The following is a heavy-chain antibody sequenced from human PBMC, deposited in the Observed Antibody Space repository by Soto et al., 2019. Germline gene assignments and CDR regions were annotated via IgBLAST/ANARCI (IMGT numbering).Heavy chain of an antibody. CDR1: GYTFTSYD. D-gene: IGHD4-4*01. J-gene: IGHJ6*02. CDR2: MNPNSGNT. Sequence: ASVKVSCKASGYTFTSYDINWVLQATGQGLEWMGWMNPNSGNTGYAQKFQGRVTMTRNTSISTAYMELSSLRSEDTVVYYCARWRLHTIYYYGMDVWGQGTTVTVSS. CDR3: ARWRLHTIYYYGMDV. V-gene: IGHV1-8*01.